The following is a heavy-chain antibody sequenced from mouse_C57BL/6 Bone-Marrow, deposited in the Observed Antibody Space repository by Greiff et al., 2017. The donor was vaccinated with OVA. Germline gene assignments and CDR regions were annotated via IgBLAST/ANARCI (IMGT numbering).Heavy chain of an antibody. V-gene: IGHV1-82*01. Sequence: QVQLQQSGPELVQPGASVKISCKASGYAFSSSWMNWVKQRPGKGLEWIGRIYPGDGDTNYNGKFKGKATLTADKSSSTAYMQLSGLTSEDSAVYFCARDALRSFDYWGQGTTLTVSS. CDR1: GYAFSSSW. J-gene: IGHJ2*01. D-gene: IGHD1-1*01. CDR2: IYPGDGDT. CDR3: ARDALRSFDY.